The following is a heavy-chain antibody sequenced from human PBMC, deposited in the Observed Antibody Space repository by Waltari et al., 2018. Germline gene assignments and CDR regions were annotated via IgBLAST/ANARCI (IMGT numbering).Heavy chain of an antibody. Sequence: EVQLVESGAGLVKPGGSLRLSCAASGFTFSSYSMNWVRQAPGKGLEWVSSISSSSSYIYYADSVKGRFTIARDNAKNSLYLQMNSLRADDTAVYYCARDNDYSNYSGWFDPWGQGTLVTVAS. CDR3: ARDNDYSNYSGWFDP. V-gene: IGHV3-21*01. CDR2: ISSSSSYI. D-gene: IGHD4-4*01. CDR1: GFTFSSYS. J-gene: IGHJ5*02.